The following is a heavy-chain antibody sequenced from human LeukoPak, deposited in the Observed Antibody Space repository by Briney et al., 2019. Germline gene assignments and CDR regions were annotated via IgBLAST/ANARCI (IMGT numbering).Heavy chain of an antibody. Sequence: ASVKASYKASGYTFTDFYIHWVRQAPGQGLEWMAWINPNSGGTYYAQNFHDRITLTRDTSISTAYMELSRLRSDDTAIYYCARANALYCSSTSCLFDYWGQGTLVTVSS. D-gene: IGHD2-2*01. CDR3: ARANALYCSSTSCLFDY. J-gene: IGHJ4*02. V-gene: IGHV1-2*02. CDR1: GYTFTDFY. CDR2: INPNSGGT.